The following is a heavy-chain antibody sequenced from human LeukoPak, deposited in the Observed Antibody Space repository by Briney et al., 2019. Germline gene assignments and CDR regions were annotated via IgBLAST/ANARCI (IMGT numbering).Heavy chain of an antibody. D-gene: IGHD5-18*01. CDR1: GGSISSSSYY. J-gene: IGHJ4*02. CDR3: ARGDTAMATVDY. CDR2: IYYSGST. Sequence: SETLSLTCTVSGGSISSSSYYWGWIRQPPGKGLEWIGSIYYSGSTYYNPSLKSRVTISVDTSKNQFSLKLSSVTAADTAVYYCARGDTAMATVDYWGQGTLVTVSS. V-gene: IGHV4-39*01.